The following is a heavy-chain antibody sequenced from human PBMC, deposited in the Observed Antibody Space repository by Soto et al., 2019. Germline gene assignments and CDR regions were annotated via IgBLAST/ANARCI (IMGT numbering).Heavy chain of an antibody. V-gene: IGHV4-34*01. Sequence: SETLSLTCAVYGGSFSGYYWSWIRQPPGKGLEWIGEINHSGSTYYNSSLKSRVTISVDRSKNHFFLNLTSVTAADTAVYYCATYRKFFQIWGQGTKVTVSS. J-gene: IGHJ3*02. CDR1: GGSFSGYY. CDR3: ATYRKFFQI. CDR2: INHSGST.